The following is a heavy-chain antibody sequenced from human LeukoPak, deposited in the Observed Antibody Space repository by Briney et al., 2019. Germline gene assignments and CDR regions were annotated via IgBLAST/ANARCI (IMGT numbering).Heavy chain of an antibody. V-gene: IGHV3-30-3*01. CDR3: AREPRITMSTAAFDI. CDR2: ISYDGSNK. J-gene: IGHJ3*02. CDR1: GFTFSSYA. Sequence: GGSLRLSCVGSGFTFSSYAKHWVRQAPGKGLEWVAVISYDGSNKYYADSVKGRFTISRDNSKNTLYLQMNSLRAEDTTVYHCAREPRITMSTAAFDIWGQGTMVTVSS. D-gene: IGHD3-22*01.